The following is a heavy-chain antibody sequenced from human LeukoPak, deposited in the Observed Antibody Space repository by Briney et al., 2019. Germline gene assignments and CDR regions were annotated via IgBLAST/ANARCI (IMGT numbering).Heavy chain of an antibody. Sequence: GGSLRLSCAASGFTFSSYAMGWVRQAPGKGLEWVSAISGSGGSTYYADSVKGRFTISRDNSKNTLYLQMNSLRAEDTAVYYCAKRMDGSSWSPVDYWGQGTLVTVSS. V-gene: IGHV3-23*01. CDR2: ISGSGGST. CDR1: GFTFSSYA. D-gene: IGHD6-13*01. J-gene: IGHJ4*02. CDR3: AKRMDGSSWSPVDY.